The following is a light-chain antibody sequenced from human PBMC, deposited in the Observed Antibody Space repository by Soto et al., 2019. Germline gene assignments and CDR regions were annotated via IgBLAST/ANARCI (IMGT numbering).Light chain of an antibody. Sequence: QSALAQPASVSGSRGQSITISCTGASSDVGRYNYVSWFQQHPGKVPKLXIYDXXXWPXXVSDRFSGSKSGNTASLTISGXQPXXEAEYYCSYCTTRRTLVFGTGTKVTVL. J-gene: IGLJ1*01. CDR3: SYCTTRRTLV. V-gene: IGLV2-14*03. CDR2: DXX. CDR1: SSDVGRYNY.